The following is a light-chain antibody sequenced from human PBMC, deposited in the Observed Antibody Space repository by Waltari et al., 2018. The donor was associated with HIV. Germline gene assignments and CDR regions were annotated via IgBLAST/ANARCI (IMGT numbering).Light chain of an antibody. CDR3: QQSYTAPRT. Sequence: DIQMTQSPSFLSASVGDRATITCRASQSIRSNLNWYQQKPGKAPKLLIYAASSLESGVPSRFSGSGSGTDFTLTISSLQPEGFATYHCQQSYTAPRTFGQGTKVEI. J-gene: IGKJ1*01. CDR1: QSIRSN. CDR2: AAS. V-gene: IGKV1-39*01.